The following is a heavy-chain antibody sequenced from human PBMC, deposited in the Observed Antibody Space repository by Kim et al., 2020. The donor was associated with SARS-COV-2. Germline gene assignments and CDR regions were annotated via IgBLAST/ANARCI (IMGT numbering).Heavy chain of an antibody. CDR3: ARFSSNFGPDYFDY. V-gene: IGHV5-51*01. Sequence: SPSFQGQVTISADKSISTAYLQWSSLKASDTAMYYCARFSSNFGPDYFDYWGQGTLVTVSS. J-gene: IGHJ4*02. D-gene: IGHD4-4*01.